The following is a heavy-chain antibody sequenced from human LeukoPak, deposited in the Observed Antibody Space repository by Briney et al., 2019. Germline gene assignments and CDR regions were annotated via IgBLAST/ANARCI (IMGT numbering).Heavy chain of an antibody. CDR3: ARERPREVVAYYFDY. CDR1: GFTFSSYA. J-gene: IGHJ4*02. CDR2: ISYDGSNK. Sequence: GGSLGLSCAASGFTFSSYAMHWVRQAPGKGLEWVAVISYDGSNKYYADSVKGRFTISRDNSKNTLYLQMNSLRAEDTAVYYCARERPREVVAYYFDYWGQGTLVTVSS. V-gene: IGHV3-30-3*01. D-gene: IGHD2-15*01.